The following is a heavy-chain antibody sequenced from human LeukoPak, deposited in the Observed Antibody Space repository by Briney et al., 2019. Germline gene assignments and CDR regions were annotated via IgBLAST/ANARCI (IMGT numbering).Heavy chain of an antibody. J-gene: IGHJ6*02. CDR1: GFTFSSYW. CDR3: ARWDSSGWPLFDYYYYGMDV. V-gene: IGHV3-7*01. D-gene: IGHD6-19*01. Sequence: GGSLRLSCAASGFTFSSYWMSWVRQAPGKGLEWVANIKQDGSEKYYVDSVKGRFTISRDNAKNSLYLQMNSLRAEDTAVYYCARWDSSGWPLFDYYYYGMDVWGQGTTVTVSS. CDR2: IKQDGSEK.